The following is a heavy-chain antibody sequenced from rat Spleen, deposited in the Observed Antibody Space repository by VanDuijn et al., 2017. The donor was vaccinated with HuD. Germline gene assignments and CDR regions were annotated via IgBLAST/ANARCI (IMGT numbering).Heavy chain of an antibody. Sequence: EVQLVESGGGLVQPGRSLKLSCAASGFTFSDYGVAWVRQAPTTGLEWIASISTGGGNTYYRDSVKGRFTISRDNTKSTLSLQMDSLRSEDTATYYCARRHYGYTDYFDYWGQGVMVPVSS. V-gene: IGHV5S13*01. CDR3: ARRHYGYTDYFDY. CDR2: ISTGGGNT. D-gene: IGHD1-11*01. J-gene: IGHJ2*01. CDR1: GFTFSDYG.